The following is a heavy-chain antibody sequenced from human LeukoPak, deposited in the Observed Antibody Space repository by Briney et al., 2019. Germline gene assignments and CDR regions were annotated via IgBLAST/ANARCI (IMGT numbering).Heavy chain of an antibody. Sequence: GASVKVSCKASGGTFSSYAISWVRQAPGQGLEWMGRIIPILGIANYAQKFQGRVTITADKSTSTAYMELSSLRSEDTAVYYCARDIVASGYCSSTSCRDGDYFDYWGQGTLVTVSS. CDR1: GGTFSSYA. CDR3: ARDIVASGYCSSTSCRDGDYFDY. D-gene: IGHD2-2*01. J-gene: IGHJ4*02. CDR2: IIPILGIA. V-gene: IGHV1-69*04.